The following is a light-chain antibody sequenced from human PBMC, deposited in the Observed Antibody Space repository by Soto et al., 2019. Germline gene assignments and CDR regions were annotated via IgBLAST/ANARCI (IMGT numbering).Light chain of an antibody. V-gene: IGLV2-11*01. J-gene: IGLJ1*01. CDR2: DVS. CDR1: SSDVGGYNY. CDR3: CSYAGSPRYV. Sequence: QSVLTPPRSVSGSPGQSVTISCTGTSSDVGGYNYVSWYQQHPGKAPKVMIYDVSERPSGVPDRFSGSKSGNTASLTISGLQAEDEADYYCCSYAGSPRYVLGTGTKLTVL.